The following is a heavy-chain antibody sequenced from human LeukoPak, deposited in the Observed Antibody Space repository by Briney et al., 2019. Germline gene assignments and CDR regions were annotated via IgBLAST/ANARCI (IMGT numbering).Heavy chain of an antibody. J-gene: IGHJ3*02. CDR1: GGTFSSYA. Sequence: SVKVSCKASGGTFSSYAISWVRQAPGQGLEWMGRIIPILGIANYAQKFQGRVTITADKSTSTAYMELSSLRSEDTAVYYCARSYYDSSGRGDAFDIWGRGTMVTVSS. CDR2: IIPILGIA. D-gene: IGHD3-22*01. V-gene: IGHV1-69*04. CDR3: ARSYYDSSGRGDAFDI.